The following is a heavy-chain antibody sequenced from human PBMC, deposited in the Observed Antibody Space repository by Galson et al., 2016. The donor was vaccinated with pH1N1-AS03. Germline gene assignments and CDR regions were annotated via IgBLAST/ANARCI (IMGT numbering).Heavy chain of an antibody. J-gene: IGHJ3*01. Sequence: SLRLSCAASGFTFSDFAMHWVRQAPGKGLGWVAVISHDGSNKYHEDSVKGRFTISRDSSKNTLYLQMNSLRPEDTAMYYCARDYIVGATRGAGTFDVWGLGTMVTVSS. CDR1: GFTFSDFA. V-gene: IGHV3-30-3*01. CDR2: ISHDGSNK. CDR3: ARDYIVGATRGAGTFDV. D-gene: IGHD1-26*01.